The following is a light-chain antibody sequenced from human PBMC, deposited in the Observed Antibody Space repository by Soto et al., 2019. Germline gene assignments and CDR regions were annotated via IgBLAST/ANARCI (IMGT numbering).Light chain of an antibody. J-gene: IGLJ1*01. Sequence: SVLTQPASVSGSPGQSITISCTGTHSDIGNYNYVSWYQHLPGKAPKLMIYDVGSRPSGVSSRFSGSKSGNTASLAISGLQAEDEADYYCNSYREDHPRFYVFGTGTKVT. CDR3: NSYREDHPRFYV. V-gene: IGLV2-14*03. CDR1: HSDIGNYNY. CDR2: DVG.